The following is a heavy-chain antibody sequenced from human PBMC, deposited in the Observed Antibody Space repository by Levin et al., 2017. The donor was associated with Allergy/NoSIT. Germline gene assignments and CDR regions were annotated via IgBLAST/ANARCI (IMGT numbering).Heavy chain of an antibody. Sequence: GGSLRLSCKGSGYSFTSYWIGWVRQMPGKGLEWMGIIYPGDSDTRYSPSFQGQVTISADKSISTAYLQWSSLKASDTAMYYCARLNLVVPAAIFGWFDPWGQGTLVTVSS. CDR2: IYPGDSDT. J-gene: IGHJ5*02. CDR3: ARLNLVVPAAIFGWFDP. CDR1: GYSFTSYW. V-gene: IGHV5-51*01. D-gene: IGHD2-2*01.